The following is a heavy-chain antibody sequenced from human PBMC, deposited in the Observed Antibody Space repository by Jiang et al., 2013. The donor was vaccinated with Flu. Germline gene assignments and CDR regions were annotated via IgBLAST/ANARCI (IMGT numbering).Heavy chain of an antibody. CDR3: ARQIAVAGLYYFDY. Sequence: GQVTISADKSISTAYLQWSSLKASDTAMYYCARQIAVAGLYYFDYWGQGTLVTVSS. J-gene: IGHJ4*02. D-gene: IGHD6-19*01. V-gene: IGHV5-51*01.